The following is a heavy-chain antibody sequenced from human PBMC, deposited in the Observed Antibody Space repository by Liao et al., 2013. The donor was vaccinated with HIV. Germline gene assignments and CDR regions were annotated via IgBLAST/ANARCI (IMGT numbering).Heavy chain of an antibody. CDR3: ARCGDYRGSANGFDV. D-gene: IGHD4-17*01. CDR2: IYHSGKT. CDR1: GGSISGHY. J-gene: IGHJ3*01. V-gene: IGHV4-59*11. Sequence: QVQQQQWGARLLKPSETLSLSCTVSGGSISGHYWTWIRQSPGKGLEWIGFIYHSGKTNYNPSFARRVTISVDTSENQFSLKLSDVTAADTAVYYCARCGDYRGSANGFDVWGQGTKVTVSS.